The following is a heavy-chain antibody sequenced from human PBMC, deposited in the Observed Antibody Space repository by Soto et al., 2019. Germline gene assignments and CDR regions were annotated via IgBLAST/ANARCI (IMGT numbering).Heavy chain of an antibody. D-gene: IGHD3-3*02. CDR1: GGTFSNSA. J-gene: IGHJ6*02. CDR2: IIPVFRTP. V-gene: IGHV1-69*12. CDR3: ARDKDRPELGGNYYYAVDV. Sequence: QVRLVQSGAEIKKPGSSMKVSCKASGGTFSNSAISWVRQAPGQGLEWVGGIIPVFRTPDYAQKFQGRVTNTADESTSTAYTELSSLRSEDTAVYYCARDKDRPELGGNYYYAVDVWGQGTTVTVSS.